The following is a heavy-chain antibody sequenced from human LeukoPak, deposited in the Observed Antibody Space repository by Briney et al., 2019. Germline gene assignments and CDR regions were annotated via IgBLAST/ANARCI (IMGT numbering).Heavy chain of an antibody. CDR1: GFSISSGYF. CDR2: IFHSGIT. Sequence: PSETLSLTCAVSGFSISSGYFWAWIRQSPGKGLEWIGSIFHSGITYYNPSLKSRITISVDTSKNQFSLRLSSVTAEDTAVYYCARRISTRRGETCSSTSCYFDYWGQGTLVTVSS. J-gene: IGHJ4*02. D-gene: IGHD2-2*01. CDR3: ARRISTRRGETCSSTSCYFDY. V-gene: IGHV4-38-2*01.